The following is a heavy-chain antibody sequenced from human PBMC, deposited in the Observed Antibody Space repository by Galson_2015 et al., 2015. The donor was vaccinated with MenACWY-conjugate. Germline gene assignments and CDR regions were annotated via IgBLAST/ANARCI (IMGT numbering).Heavy chain of an antibody. Sequence: LRLSCAVSGFSVPDNCLSWVRQAPGKGPEWIAMVDRVGATIYADSVRGRFTVSRDNFKNTVILQMNSLRAGDTAVYRCSRGYDWCSYVRAWGQGAPVTVSS. V-gene: IGHV3-53*01. CDR1: GFSVPDNC. CDR2: VDRVGAT. J-gene: IGHJ5*02. CDR3: SRGYDWCSYVRA. D-gene: IGHD3-10*02.